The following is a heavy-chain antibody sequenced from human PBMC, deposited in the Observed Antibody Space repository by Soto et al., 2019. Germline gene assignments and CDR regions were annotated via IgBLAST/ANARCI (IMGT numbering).Heavy chain of an antibody. V-gene: IGHV4-30-4*01. D-gene: IGHD3-3*01. J-gene: IGHJ6*02. CDR2: IYYSGST. Sequence: PSETLSLTCTVSGGSISSGDYYWSWIRQPPGKGLEWIGYIYYSGSTYYNPSLKSRVTISVDTSKNQFSLKLSSVTAADTAVYYCASLRVEYDFWSGYYTGKRGFDVWCQGTTVNVSS. CDR3: ASLRVEYDFWSGYYTGKRGFDV. CDR1: GGSISSGDYY.